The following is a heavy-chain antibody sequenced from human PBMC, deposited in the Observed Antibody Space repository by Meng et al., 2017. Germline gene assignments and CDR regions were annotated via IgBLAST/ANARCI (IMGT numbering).Heavy chain of an antibody. V-gene: IGHV3-73*01. CDR2: IRSKANSYAT. CDR1: GFTFSGSA. J-gene: IGHJ3*02. CDR3: TRQSQDLWFGELLASDAFDI. D-gene: IGHD3-10*01. Sequence: GESLKISCAASGFTFSGSAMHWVRQASGKGLEWVGRIRSKANSYATAYAASVKGRFTISRDDSKNTAYLRMNSLKTEDTAVYYCTRQSQDLWFGELLASDAFDIWGQGTMVTVSS.